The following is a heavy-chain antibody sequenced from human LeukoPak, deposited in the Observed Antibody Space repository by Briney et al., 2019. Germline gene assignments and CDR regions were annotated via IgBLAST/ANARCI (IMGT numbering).Heavy chain of an antibody. D-gene: IGHD1-26*01. J-gene: IGHJ4*02. CDR2: IIPIFGTA. CDR1: GGTFSSYA. CDR3: ARDETYSGSYFDY. V-gene: IGHV1-69*06. Sequence: ASVKVSCKASGGTFSSYAISWVRQAPGQGLEWMGGIIPIFGTANYAQKFQGRVTITADKSTSTAYMELSSLRSEDTAVYYCARDETYSGSYFDYWGQGTLVTVSS.